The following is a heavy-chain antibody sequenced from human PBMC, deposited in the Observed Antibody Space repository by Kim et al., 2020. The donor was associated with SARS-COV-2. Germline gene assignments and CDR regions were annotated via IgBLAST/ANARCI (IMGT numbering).Heavy chain of an antibody. J-gene: IGHJ3*02. Sequence: GGSLRLSCAASGFTFSSYGMHWVRQAPGKGLEWVAVIWYDGSNKYYADSVKGRFTISRDNAKNTLYLQMNSLRAEDTAVYYCAKPLWFGEPDAVDIWGQGTMVTVSS. CDR2: IWYDGSNK. D-gene: IGHD3-10*01. V-gene: IGHV3-33*06. CDR1: GFTFSSYG. CDR3: AKPLWFGEPDAVDI.